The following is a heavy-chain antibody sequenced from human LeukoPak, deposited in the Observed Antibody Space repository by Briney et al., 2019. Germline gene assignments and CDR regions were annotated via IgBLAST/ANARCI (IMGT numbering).Heavy chain of an antibody. D-gene: IGHD6-13*01. CDR1: GFTFSIAW. CDR3: STLMWAVAGILDY. Sequence: GGSLRLSCAASGFTFSIAWMSWVRQAPGKGLEWVGRIKSKSDGGTTDYAAPVKGRFTISRDDSKNTLYLQMNSLKTEDTAVYHCSTLMWAVAGILDYWGQGTLVTVSS. J-gene: IGHJ4*02. V-gene: IGHV3-15*01. CDR2: IKSKSDGGTT.